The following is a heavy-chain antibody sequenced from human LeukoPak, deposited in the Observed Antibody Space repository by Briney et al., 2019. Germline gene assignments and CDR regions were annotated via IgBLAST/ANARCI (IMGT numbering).Heavy chain of an antibody. D-gene: IGHD2-2*01. Sequence: ALVKVSCKTSGYTFISFDVIWVRQATGQGLEWIGWMNPNSLNTGYAQKFRGRVTMTGDTSISTAYMELSSLISEDTAVYYCARGIRNQLLSEYWGQGSLVTVSS. CDR2: MNPNSLNT. CDR3: ARGIRNQLLSEY. CDR1: GYTFISFD. V-gene: IGHV1-8*01. J-gene: IGHJ4*02.